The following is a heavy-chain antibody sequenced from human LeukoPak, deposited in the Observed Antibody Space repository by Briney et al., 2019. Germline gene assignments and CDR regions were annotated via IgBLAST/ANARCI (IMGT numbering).Heavy chain of an antibody. CDR3: ARHSADSSGFLNYYGMDV. CDR2: IYYSGST. D-gene: IGHD3-22*01. J-gene: IGHJ6*02. CDR1: GGSISGGSHY. Sequence: KPSETLSLTCTVSGGSISGGSHYWGWIRQPPGKGLEWIGSIYYSGSTYYKPSLKSRATISVDTSKNQFSLKLSSVTAADTAVYYCARHSADSSGFLNYYGMDVWGQGTTVTVSS. V-gene: IGHV4-39*01.